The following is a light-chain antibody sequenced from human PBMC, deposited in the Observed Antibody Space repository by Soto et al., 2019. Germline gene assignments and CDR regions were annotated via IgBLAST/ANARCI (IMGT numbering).Light chain of an antibody. CDR2: GTS. Sequence: EIVLTQSPGTLSLSPGERATLSCRASQSVSRNYLAWYQQKPGQAPRLLIYGTSSRATGIPDRFSGSGSGTDFTLSISRLETEDFAVYYCQQFGTSPLYTFGQGTKLEIK. CDR1: QSVSRNY. J-gene: IGKJ2*01. CDR3: QQFGTSPLYT. V-gene: IGKV3-20*01.